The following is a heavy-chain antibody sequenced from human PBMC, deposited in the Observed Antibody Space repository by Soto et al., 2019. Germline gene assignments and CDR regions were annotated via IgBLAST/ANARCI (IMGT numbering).Heavy chain of an antibody. CDR2: IKSKTDGGTT. D-gene: IGHD6-19*01. Sequence: EVQLVESGGGLVKPGGSLRLSCAASGFTFSNAWMSWVRQAPGKGLEWVGRIKSKTDGGTTDYAAPVKGRFTISRADSKNTLYLQMNSLKTEDTAVYYCTTDGAVAGSYYYYGMDVWGQGTTVTVSS. CDR3: TTDGAVAGSYYYYGMDV. J-gene: IGHJ6*02. V-gene: IGHV3-15*01. CDR1: GFTFSNAW.